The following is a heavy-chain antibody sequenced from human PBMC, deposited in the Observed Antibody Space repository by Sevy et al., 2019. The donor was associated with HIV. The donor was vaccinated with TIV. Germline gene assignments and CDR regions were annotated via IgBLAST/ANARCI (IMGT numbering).Heavy chain of an antibody. CDR1: GFPFNDHA. D-gene: IGHD2-21*01. CDR2: ISWNSRNI. Sequence: GGSLRLSCAASGFPFNDHAMHWVRQVPGKGLEWVSGISWNSRNIGYAGSGKGRFTISGDNARHFVYWEMNSLRPEDTAFYYCAEDINRGCDGVNCYSYYYYFYGLDVWGQGTTVTVSS. V-gene: IGHV3-9*01. CDR3: AEDINRGCDGVNCYSYYYYFYGLDV. J-gene: IGHJ6*02.